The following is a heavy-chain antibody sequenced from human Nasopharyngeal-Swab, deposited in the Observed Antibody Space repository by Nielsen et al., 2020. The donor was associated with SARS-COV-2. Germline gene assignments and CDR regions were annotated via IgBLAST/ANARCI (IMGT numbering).Heavy chain of an antibody. CDR2: INRDDTTA. Sequence: GGSLRLSCVGSGFTFSSYWMHWVRQASGKGLVWVSQINRDDTTATYADSVEGRFTISRDNAKNTLYLQMNSLRVEDTAVYYCVPWGPATGRGFGYWGQGILVTVSS. CDR3: VPWGPATGRGFGY. J-gene: IGHJ4*02. V-gene: IGHV3-74*01. CDR1: GFTFSSYW. D-gene: IGHD6-13*01.